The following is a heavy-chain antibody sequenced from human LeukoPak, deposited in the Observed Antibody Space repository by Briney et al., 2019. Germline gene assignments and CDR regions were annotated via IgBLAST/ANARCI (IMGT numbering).Heavy chain of an antibody. V-gene: IGHV3-23*01. Sequence: GGSLRLSCAASGFTFSSYAMSWVRQAPGKGLEWFSPISGSGSSTYYADSVKGRFTISRDNSKNTLYLQMNSLRAEDTAVYYCAKGVAVASPYYFDYWGQGTLVTVSS. CDR2: ISGSGSST. CDR3: AKGVAVASPYYFDY. J-gene: IGHJ4*02. CDR1: GFTFSSYA. D-gene: IGHD6-19*01.